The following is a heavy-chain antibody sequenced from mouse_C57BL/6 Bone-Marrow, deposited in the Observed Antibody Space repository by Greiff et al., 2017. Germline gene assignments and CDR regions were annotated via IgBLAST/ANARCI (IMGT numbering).Heavy chain of an antibody. CDR3: ARPYYSNYWYFDV. J-gene: IGHJ1*03. CDR1: GYTFTSYW. V-gene: IGHV1-55*01. D-gene: IGHD2-5*01. CDR2: TYPGSGST. Sequence: VQLQQPGAELVKPGASVKMSCKASGYTFTSYWITWVKQRPGQGLEWIGDTYPGSGSTNYNEKFKSKATLTVDTSSSTAYMQLSSLTSEDSAVYYCARPYYSNYWYFDVWGKGTTVTVSS.